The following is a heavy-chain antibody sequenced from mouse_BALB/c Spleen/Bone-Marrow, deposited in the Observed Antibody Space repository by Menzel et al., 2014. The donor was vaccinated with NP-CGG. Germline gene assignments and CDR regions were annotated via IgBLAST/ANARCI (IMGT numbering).Heavy chain of an antibody. J-gene: IGHJ2*01. CDR1: GYTFTSCY. Sequence: VQLQQSGPELVKPGASVKMSCKASGYTFTSCYIHWVKQSPGQGLEWIGWIYPGDGSTEYNEKFKGKTTLTADKSSSTAYMLLSSLTSEESAIYFCAKPDSIYESYFDYWGPGATLTVSS. V-gene: IGHV1S56*01. CDR3: AKPDSIYESYFDY. CDR2: IYPGDGST. D-gene: IGHD2-5*01.